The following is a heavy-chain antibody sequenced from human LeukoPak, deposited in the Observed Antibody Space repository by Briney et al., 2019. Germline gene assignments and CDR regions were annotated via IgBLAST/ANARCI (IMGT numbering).Heavy chain of an antibody. Sequence: SETLSLTCAVSGVSISSGGYSWNWIRQPPGKGLEWIGYLYYSGSPYYIPSLKSRLTISVDTSKNQLSLTLSSVTAADTAVYYCARDRSYANGAFDIWGQGTMVTVSS. CDR3: ARDRSYANGAFDI. V-gene: IGHV4-30-4*07. D-gene: IGHD2-2*01. CDR2: LYYSGSP. J-gene: IGHJ3*02. CDR1: GVSISSGGYS.